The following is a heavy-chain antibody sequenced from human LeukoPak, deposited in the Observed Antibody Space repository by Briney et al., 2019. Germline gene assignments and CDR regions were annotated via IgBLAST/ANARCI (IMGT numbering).Heavy chain of an antibody. V-gene: IGHV3-23*01. J-gene: IGHJ5*02. CDR3: AKDMRESDYDILTGYFRAHNWFDP. CDR2: ISGSGGST. Sequence: GGSLRLSCAASGFTFRSYWMSWVRQAPGKGLEWVSAISGSGGSTYYADSVKGRFTISRDNSKNTLYLQMNSLRAEDTAVYYCAKDMRESDYDILTGYFRAHNWFDPWGQGTLVTVSS. D-gene: IGHD3-9*01. CDR1: GFTFRSYW.